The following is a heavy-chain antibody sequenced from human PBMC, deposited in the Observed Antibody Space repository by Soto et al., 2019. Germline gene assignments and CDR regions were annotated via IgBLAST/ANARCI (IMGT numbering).Heavy chain of an antibody. Sequence: ASVKVSCKASGYTLTSYAMHWVRQAPGQRLEWMGWINAGNGNTKYSQKFQGRVTITRDTSASTAYMELSSLRSEDTAVYYCARDSRIVGATPLDYWGQGTLVTVSS. V-gene: IGHV1-3*01. CDR2: INAGNGNT. CDR3: ARDSRIVGATPLDY. CDR1: GYTLTSYA. D-gene: IGHD1-26*01. J-gene: IGHJ4*02.